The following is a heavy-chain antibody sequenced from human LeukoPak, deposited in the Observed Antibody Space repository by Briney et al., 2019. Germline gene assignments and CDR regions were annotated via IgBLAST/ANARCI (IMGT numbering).Heavy chain of an antibody. J-gene: IGHJ6*02. Sequence: PGGSLRLSCAASGFTFSSYGMHWVRQAPGKGLEWVAVISYDGSNKYYADSVEGRFTISRDNSKNTLYLQMNSLRAEDTAVYYCAKDRIAAAGTDYGMDVWGQGTTVTVSS. CDR1: GFTFSSYG. D-gene: IGHD6-13*01. CDR3: AKDRIAAAGTDYGMDV. CDR2: ISYDGSNK. V-gene: IGHV3-30*18.